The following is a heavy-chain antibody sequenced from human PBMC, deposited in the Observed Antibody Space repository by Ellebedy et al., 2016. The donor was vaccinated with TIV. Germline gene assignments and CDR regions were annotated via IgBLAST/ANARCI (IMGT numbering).Heavy chain of an antibody. V-gene: IGHV3-7*01. CDR1: GFTFSSYW. CDR2: ITQDGSER. CDR3: ARDQGWAVAGTTRFDC. J-gene: IGHJ4*02. Sequence: PGGSLRLSCAASGFTFSSYWMSWVRQAPGKGLEWVASITQDGSERLYVDSVKGRFTISRDKAKNSLYLQISSLRAEDTAVYYCARDQGWAVAGTTRFDCWGQGTLVTVSS. D-gene: IGHD6-19*01.